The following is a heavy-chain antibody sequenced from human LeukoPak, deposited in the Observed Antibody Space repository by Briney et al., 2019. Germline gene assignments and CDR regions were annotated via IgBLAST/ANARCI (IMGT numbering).Heavy chain of an antibody. D-gene: IGHD3-10*01. CDR2: IKSKIDGGTT. CDR1: GFTFSNAW. Sequence: GGSLRLSCAASGFTFSNAWMSWVRQAPGKGLEWVGRIKSKIDGGTTDYAAPVKGRFTISRDDSKNTLYLQMNSLKTEDTAVYYCTTSLSITMVRGVVIPFDYWGQGTLVTVSS. V-gene: IGHV3-15*01. J-gene: IGHJ4*02. CDR3: TTSLSITMVRGVVIPFDY.